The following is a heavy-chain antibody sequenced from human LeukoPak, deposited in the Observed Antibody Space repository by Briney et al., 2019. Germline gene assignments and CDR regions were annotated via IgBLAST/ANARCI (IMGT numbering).Heavy chain of an antibody. D-gene: IGHD3-10*01. V-gene: IGHV4-39*01. CDR2: IHYRGFT. CDR3: ARTLYTSGSYVN. J-gene: IGHJ4*02. Sequence: SETLSLTCTVSGGSISGSSYYWGWIRQPPGKGLEWIGSIHYRGFTYYNPSLTSRVTISVDTSKNQFSLKLNSVTAADTAVYYCARTLYTSGSYVNWAQGTLVTVSS. CDR1: GGSISGSSYY.